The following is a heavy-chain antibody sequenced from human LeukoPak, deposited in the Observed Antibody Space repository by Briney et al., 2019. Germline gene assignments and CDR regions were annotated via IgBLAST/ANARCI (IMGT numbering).Heavy chain of an antibody. V-gene: IGHV5-51*01. CDR3: ARHKDQLLSNWFDP. CDR1: GYSFTSYW. Sequence: GESLKISCKGSGYSFTSYWIGWVRQMPGKGLEWMGIIYPDDSDTRYSPSFQGQVTISADKSISTAYLQWSSLKASDTAMYYCARHKDQLLSNWFDPWGQGTLSPSPQ. J-gene: IGHJ5*02. CDR2: IYPDDSDT. D-gene: IGHD2-2*01.